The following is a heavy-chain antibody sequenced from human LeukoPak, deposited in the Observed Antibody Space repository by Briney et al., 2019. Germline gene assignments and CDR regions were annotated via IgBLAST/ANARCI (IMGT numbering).Heavy chain of an antibody. CDR3: AHSLGYYDFWSGYYRYFDY. D-gene: IGHD3-3*01. J-gene: IGHJ4*02. Sequence: SGPTLVKPTQTLTLTCTFSGFSLSTSGVGVGWIRQPPGTALEWIALIYWNDDKRYSPSLKSRLTITKDTSKNQVVLKMTNMDPVDTATYYCAHSLGYYDFWSGYYRYFDYWGQGTLVTVSS. V-gene: IGHV2-5*01. CDR2: IYWNDDK. CDR1: GFSLSTSGVG.